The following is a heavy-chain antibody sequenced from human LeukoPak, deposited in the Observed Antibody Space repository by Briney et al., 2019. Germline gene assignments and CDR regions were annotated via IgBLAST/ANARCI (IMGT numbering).Heavy chain of an antibody. CDR3: ASKVNDFSSYYYYMDV. CDR1: GGTFSSYA. Sequence: SVKVSCKASGGTFSSYAISWVRQAPGQGLEWMGGIILIFGTANYAQKFQGRVTITTDESTSTAYMELSSLRSEDTAVYYCASKVNDFSSYYYYMDVWGKGTTVTVSS. V-gene: IGHV1-69*05. CDR2: IILIFGTA. J-gene: IGHJ6*03. D-gene: IGHD3-3*01.